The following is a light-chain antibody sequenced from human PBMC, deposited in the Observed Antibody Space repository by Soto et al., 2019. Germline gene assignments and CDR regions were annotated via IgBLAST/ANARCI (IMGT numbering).Light chain of an antibody. V-gene: IGKV1-9*01. CDR1: QTVSSY. CDR3: QRANSYPLA. J-gene: IGKJ4*01. CDR2: DAS. Sequence: DIQLTQSPSFLSASVGDRVTITCRASQTVSSYLVWYQQKPGKAPKVLITDASTLQSGVPSRFSGSGFGTEFTLTIRGLQPEDVATYYCQRANSYPLAFGGGTKVEIK.